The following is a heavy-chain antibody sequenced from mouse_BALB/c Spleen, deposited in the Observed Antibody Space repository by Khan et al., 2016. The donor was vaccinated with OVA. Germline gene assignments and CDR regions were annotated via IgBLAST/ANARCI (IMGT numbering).Heavy chain of an antibody. D-gene: IGHD1-1*01. CDR1: GYTFINYW. J-gene: IGHJ2*01. CDR3: ARRGLRWDFDY. CDR2: INPSTAYT. V-gene: IGHV1-7*01. Sequence: QVRLQQSGAELAKPGASVKMSCNASGYTFINYWILWVKQRPGQGLEWIGYINPSTAYTEYNQNFKDKATLTAYKSSRTAYMQLSSLTSEDSAVYYCARRGLRWDFDYWGQGTTLTVSS.